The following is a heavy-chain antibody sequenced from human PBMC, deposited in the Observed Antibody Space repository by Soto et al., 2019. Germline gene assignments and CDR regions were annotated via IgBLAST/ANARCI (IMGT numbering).Heavy chain of an antibody. CDR3: ARARGVWYYYGMDV. CDR2: INHSGST. J-gene: IGHJ6*02. V-gene: IGHV4-34*01. D-gene: IGHD3-10*01. Sequence: SETLSLTCAVYGGSFSVYYWSWIRHPPGKGLEWIGGINHSGSTNYNPSLKSRVTISVDTSKNQFSLKLSSVTAADTAVYYCARARGVWYYYGMDVWGQGTTVTVSS. CDR1: GGSFSVYY.